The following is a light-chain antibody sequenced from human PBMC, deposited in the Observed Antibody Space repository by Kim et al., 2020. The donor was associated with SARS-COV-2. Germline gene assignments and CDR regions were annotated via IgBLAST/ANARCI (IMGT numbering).Light chain of an antibody. Sequence: GKTVTISETGSSGSIADNYVQWYQQRPGGVPTTVIYEDDQRPSGVSDRFSGSIDNSSNSASLTISGLKTEDEADYYCQSYNRSYVVFGGGTQLTVL. J-gene: IGLJ2*01. CDR2: EDD. CDR3: QSYNRSYVV. CDR1: SGSIADNY. V-gene: IGLV6-57*02.